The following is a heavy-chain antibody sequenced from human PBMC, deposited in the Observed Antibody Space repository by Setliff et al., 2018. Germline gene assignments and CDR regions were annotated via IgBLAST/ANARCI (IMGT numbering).Heavy chain of an antibody. CDR1: GFTFSSFD. Sequence: PGGSLRLSCAASGFTFSSFDLSWVRQTPGKGLEWISTIRSNSPTLYYAGSVQGRFTISRDNARNSLFLQMSSLRAEDTAVYYCARSLGIRDYSYFDLWGRGTLVTVSS. J-gene: IGHJ2*01. CDR2: IRSNSPTL. D-gene: IGHD5-12*01. CDR3: ARSLGIRDYSYFDL. V-gene: IGHV3-48*01.